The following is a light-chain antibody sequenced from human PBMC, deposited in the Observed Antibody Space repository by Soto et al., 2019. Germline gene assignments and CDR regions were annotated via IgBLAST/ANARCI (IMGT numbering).Light chain of an antibody. V-gene: IGLV2-23*01. CDR1: SSDVGRYIL. J-gene: IGLJ1*01. CDR3: CSYADSRASPYV. Sequence: QSALTQPASVSGSPGQSITISCTGPSSDVGRYILVSWYQQHPGKAPKLIIYDGIKRPSGVSNRFSGSQSGNTASLTISGLQAEDEADYYCCSYADSRASPYVFGTGTKVT. CDR2: DGI.